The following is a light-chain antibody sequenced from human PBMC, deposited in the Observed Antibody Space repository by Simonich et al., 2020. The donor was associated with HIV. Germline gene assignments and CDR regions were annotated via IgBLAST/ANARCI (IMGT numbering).Light chain of an antibody. CDR3: CSYAGSSTWV. J-gene: IGLJ3*02. Sequence: QSALTQPASVSGSPGQSITISCTGTSSDVGSYNLVSWYQQHPGKAPKLMLYEGSKRPSGVSNPFSGSKSGNTASLTISGLQAEDEADYYCCSYAGSSTWVFGGGTKLTVL. CDR2: EGS. V-gene: IGLV2-23*01. CDR1: SSDVGSYNL.